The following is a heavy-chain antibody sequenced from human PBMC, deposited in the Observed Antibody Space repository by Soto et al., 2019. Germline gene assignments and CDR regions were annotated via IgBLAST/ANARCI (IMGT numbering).Heavy chain of an antibody. Sequence: SETLSLTCTVSGVSISSGGYYWGWIRQHPGKGLEWIGNIYHSGRTYYNPSLKSRVIMSVDTSKNQFSLKLSSVTAADTAVYYCARARITMVAYYYYGMDVWGQGTTVTVSS. CDR3: ARARITMVAYYYYGMDV. D-gene: IGHD3-10*01. V-gene: IGHV4-31*03. CDR1: GVSISSGGYY. CDR2: IYHSGRT. J-gene: IGHJ6*02.